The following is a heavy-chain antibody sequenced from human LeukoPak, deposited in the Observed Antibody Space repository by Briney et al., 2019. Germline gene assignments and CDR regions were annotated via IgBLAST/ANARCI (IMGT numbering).Heavy chain of an antibody. CDR2: IYYSGSA. CDR3: GSANYNPSLKSRVTISVDTSKSHFFLKLGSVTAAGEAACYCLRDSSYCGGDCYSFDY. V-gene: IGHV4-59*01. J-gene: IGHJ4*02. Sequence: PSETLSLTCTVSGGSISSYYWSWIRQPPGKGLEWIGYIYYSGSANYNPSLKSRVTISVDTSKTQFSLKLSSVTAAATAVYYCGSANYNPSLKSRVTISVDTSKSHFFLKLGSVTAAGEAACYCLRDSSYCGGDCYSFDYWGQGTLVTVSS. D-gene: IGHD2-21*02. CDR1: GGSISSYY.